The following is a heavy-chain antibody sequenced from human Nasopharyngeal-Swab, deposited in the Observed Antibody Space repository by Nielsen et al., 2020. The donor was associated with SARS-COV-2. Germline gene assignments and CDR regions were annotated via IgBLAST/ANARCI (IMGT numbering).Heavy chain of an antibody. Sequence: GGSLRLSCAASGFTFSSYSMNWVRQAPGKGLEWVSSISSSSSYIYYADSVKGRFTISRDNSKNTLYLQMNSLRAEDTAVYYCAKDATRMIVVVITVLAFDIWGQGTVVTVSS. CDR3: AKDATRMIVVVITVLAFDI. CDR1: GFTFSSYS. V-gene: IGHV3-21*04. D-gene: IGHD3-22*01. J-gene: IGHJ3*02. CDR2: ISSSSSYI.